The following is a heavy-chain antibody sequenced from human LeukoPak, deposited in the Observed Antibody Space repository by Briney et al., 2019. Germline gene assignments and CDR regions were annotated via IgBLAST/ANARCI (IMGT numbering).Heavy chain of an antibody. CDR3: ARGRDSSGYYILYFDY. J-gene: IGHJ4*02. V-gene: IGHV1-69*06. CDR2: IIPIFGTA. Sequence: SVKVSCKASGGTFSSYAISWVRQAPGQGLEWMGGIIPIFGTANYAQKFQGRVTITADKSTSTAYMELSSLRSEDTAVYYCARGRDSSGYYILYFDYWGQGTLVTVSS. CDR1: GGTFSSYA. D-gene: IGHD3-22*01.